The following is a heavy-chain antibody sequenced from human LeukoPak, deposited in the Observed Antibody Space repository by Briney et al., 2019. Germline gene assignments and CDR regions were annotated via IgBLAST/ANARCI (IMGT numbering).Heavy chain of an antibody. CDR1: GFTFSSYE. D-gene: IGHD6-19*01. CDR2: ISGSGSTI. CDR3: ARARGAGPGGHFDY. J-gene: IGHJ4*02. Sequence: PGGSLRLSCAASGFTFSSYEMNWVRQAPGKGLEWVSYISGSGSTIYYADSVKGRFTISRDNAKNSLYLQMNSLRDEDTAVYYCARARGAGPGGHFDYWGQGTLVTVSS. V-gene: IGHV3-48*03.